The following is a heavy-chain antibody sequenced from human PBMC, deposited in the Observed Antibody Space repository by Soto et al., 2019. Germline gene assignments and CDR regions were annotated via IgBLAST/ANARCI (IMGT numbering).Heavy chain of an antibody. V-gene: IGHV1-69*02. CDR1: GGTFSSYT. Sequence: VQLVQSGAEVKQPGSSVKVSCKASGGTFSSYTISWVRQAPGQGLEWMGRIIPILGIANYAQKFQGRVTITADKSTSTAYMELSSLRSEDTAVYYCARASSHSPPTDYWGQGTLVTVSS. CDR2: IIPILGIA. D-gene: IGHD2-15*01. CDR3: ARASSHSPPTDY. J-gene: IGHJ4*02.